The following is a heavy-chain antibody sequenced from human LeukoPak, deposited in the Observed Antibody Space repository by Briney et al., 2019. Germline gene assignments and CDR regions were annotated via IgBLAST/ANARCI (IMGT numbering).Heavy chain of an antibody. J-gene: IGHJ4*02. Sequence: GGSLTLSCAASGFTFSGYAISWARLAPGEGLEWLSAITAGGDSTYYAESVKGRFTISRDKLKNMVFLQMSTLRAEDTAIYYCAKSHASIWNVYDYWGQGTLVTVSS. CDR1: GFTFSGYA. D-gene: IGHD6-13*01. CDR2: ITAGGDST. CDR3: AKSHASIWNVYDY. V-gene: IGHV3-23*01.